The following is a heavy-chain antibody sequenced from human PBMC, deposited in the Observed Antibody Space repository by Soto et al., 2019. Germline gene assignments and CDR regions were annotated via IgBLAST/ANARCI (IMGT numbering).Heavy chain of an antibody. CDR2: MNPNSGNT. CDR3: ARGPMSCTSSSCPYFFDY. V-gene: IGHV1-8*01. Sequence: QVQLVQSGAEVKKPGASVKVSCKASGYTFTNYDINWVRQATGQGLEWMGWMNPNSGNTGYAQKFQGRVTMTRNTSMSTASMELRSLREEDTAVYYCARGPMSCTSSSCPYFFDYWAQGTLVTVSS. CDR1: GYTFTNYD. D-gene: IGHD2-2*01. J-gene: IGHJ4*02.